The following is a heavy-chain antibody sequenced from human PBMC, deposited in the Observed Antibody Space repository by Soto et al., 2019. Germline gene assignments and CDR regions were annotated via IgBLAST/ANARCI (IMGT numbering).Heavy chain of an antibody. CDR3: ARAESDSSGWYLKDY. J-gene: IGHJ4*02. CDR1: GFTFSSYW. D-gene: IGHD6-19*01. CDR2: IKQDGSEK. Sequence: PGGSLRLSCAASGFTFSSYWMSWLRQAPGKGLEWVANIKQDGSEKHYVDSVKGRFTISRDNAKNSLYLQMNSLRAEDTAVYYCARAESDSSGWYLKDYWGQGTLVTVSS. V-gene: IGHV3-7*01.